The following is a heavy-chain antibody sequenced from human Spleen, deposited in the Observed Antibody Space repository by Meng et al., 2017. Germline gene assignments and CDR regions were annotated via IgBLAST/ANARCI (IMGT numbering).Heavy chain of an antibody. CDR2: ISYDGSSK. D-gene: IGHD5-12*01. V-gene: IGHV3-30*01. Sequence: QVKLVESGGGVGQPGRSLRLSCAASGFTFSTYAMLWVRQAPGKGLEWLSLISYDGSSKYYADSVKGRFTISRDNSKNTLYLHMNSLRAEDTAVYYCAREDSGSFDYWGQGTLVTVSS. CDR3: AREDSGSFDY. CDR1: GFTFSTYA. J-gene: IGHJ4*02.